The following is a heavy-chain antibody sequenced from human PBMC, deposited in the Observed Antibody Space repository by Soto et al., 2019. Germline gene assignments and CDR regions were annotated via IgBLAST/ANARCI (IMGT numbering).Heavy chain of an antibody. CDR3: ARLQAAAGDNDLTFDY. V-gene: IGHV5-10-1*01. D-gene: IGHD6-13*01. CDR2: IDPSDSYT. J-gene: IGHJ4*02. Sequence: EVQLVQSGAEVKKPGESLRISCKGSGYSFTSYWISWVRQMPGKGLEWMGRIDPSDSYTNYSPSFQGHVTISADKPIGTAYLQWSRRKASDTALYYCARLQAAAGDNDLTFDYWGQGTLVTVSS. CDR1: GYSFTSYW.